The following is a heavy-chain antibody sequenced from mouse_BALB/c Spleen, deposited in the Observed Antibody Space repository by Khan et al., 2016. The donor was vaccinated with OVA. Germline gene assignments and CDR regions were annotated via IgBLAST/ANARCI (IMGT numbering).Heavy chain of an antibody. V-gene: IGHV1S135*01. CDR3: TSHGYVAWFTY. D-gene: IGHD2-2*01. CDR1: GYSFTSYY. Sequence: EVQLQQSGPELMKPGASVKISCKASGYSFTSYYIHWIMQSHGKSLEWIGYIDPFSGGITYNQKFKGKATLTVDKSSSTAYIYFSNRTSEDSSVYYCTSHGYVAWFTYWGQGTLVTVSA. CDR2: IDPFSGGI. J-gene: IGHJ3*01.